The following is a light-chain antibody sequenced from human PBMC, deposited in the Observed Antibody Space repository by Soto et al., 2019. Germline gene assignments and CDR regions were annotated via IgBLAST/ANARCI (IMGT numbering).Light chain of an antibody. J-gene: IGKJ5*01. CDR3: QQYGSSLIT. CDR2: DAS. CDR1: QGISHY. V-gene: IGKV1-33*01. Sequence: DIQMTQSPSSLSASVGDRVTITCQAGQGISHYLNWYQQKPGKAPKLLIYDASNLDTGVPSRFSGSGSGTDFTLIINRLEPEDFAAYYCQQYGSSLITFGQGTRLEIK.